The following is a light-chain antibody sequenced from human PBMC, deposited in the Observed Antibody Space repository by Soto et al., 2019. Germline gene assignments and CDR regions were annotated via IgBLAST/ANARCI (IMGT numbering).Light chain of an antibody. CDR1: KSLVDSEGNIF. CDR2: KVS. J-gene: IGKJ2*01. CDR3: MQGTLPHT. V-gene: IGKV2-30*01. Sequence: VVMTQSPVSRSVTLGQPASIACRSSKSLVDSEGNIFLLWFQQRPGQSPRRLINKVSNRDSGVPDRFSGSGSGTEFTLKITRVEAEDIGVYYCMQGTLPHTFGQGTRLEIK.